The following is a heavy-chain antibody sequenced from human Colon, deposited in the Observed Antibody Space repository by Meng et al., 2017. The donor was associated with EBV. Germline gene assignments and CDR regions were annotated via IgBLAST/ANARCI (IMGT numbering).Heavy chain of an antibody. V-gene: IGHV3-73*02. Sequence: EVQVVAAGGGFAPPGASLRLSCEASGYTFTTSAVHWVRQASGKGLEWVGRITTTASTYATAYVAPVEGRFTVSRDDSTNTAYLRMNSLKTEDTAVYYCTNLDYWGQGILVTVSS. CDR2: ITTTASTYAT. CDR3: TNLDY. CDR1: GYTFTTSA. J-gene: IGHJ4*02.